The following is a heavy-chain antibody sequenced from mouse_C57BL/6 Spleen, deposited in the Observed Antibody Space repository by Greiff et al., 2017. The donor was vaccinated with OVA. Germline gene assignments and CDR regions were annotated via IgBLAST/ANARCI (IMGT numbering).Heavy chain of an antibody. CDR2: IYPGDGDT. V-gene: IGHV1-82*01. Sequence: VMLVESGPELVKPGASVKISCKASGYAFSSSWMNWVKQRPGKGLEWIGRIYPGDGDTNYNGKFKGKATLTADKSSSTAYMQLSSLTSEDSAVYFCARERIYYGYDETWFAYWGQGTLVTVSA. CDR1: GYAFSSSW. D-gene: IGHD2-2*01. J-gene: IGHJ3*01. CDR3: ARERIYYGYDETWFAY.